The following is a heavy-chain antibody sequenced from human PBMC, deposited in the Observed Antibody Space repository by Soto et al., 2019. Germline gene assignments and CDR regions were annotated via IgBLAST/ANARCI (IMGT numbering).Heavy chain of an antibody. J-gene: IGHJ5*02. CDR3: AISPFLGSQSSS. D-gene: IGHD3-16*01. V-gene: IGHV1-3*01. CDR1: GYTFTSYA. Sequence: ASVKVSCKASGYTFTSYAMHWVRQAPGQRLEWMGWINVGNGNTKYSQKFQGRVTITRDTSASTAYMELSSLRSEDTAVYYCAISPFLGSQSSSWGQGTLVTVSS. CDR2: INVGNGNT.